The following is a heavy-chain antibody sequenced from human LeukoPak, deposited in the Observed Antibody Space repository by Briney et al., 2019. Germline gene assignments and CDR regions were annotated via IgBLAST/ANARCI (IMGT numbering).Heavy chain of an antibody. Sequence: SVKVSCKASGGTFSSYAISWVRQAPGQGLEWMGGINPIFGTANYAQKFQGRVTITTDEYTSTAYMELSSLRSEDTAVYYCARCSSPTVYYYYYMDVWGKGTTVTVSS. CDR3: ARCSSPTVYYYYYMDV. J-gene: IGHJ6*03. CDR1: GGTFSSYA. CDR2: INPIFGTA. D-gene: IGHD6-6*01. V-gene: IGHV1-69*05.